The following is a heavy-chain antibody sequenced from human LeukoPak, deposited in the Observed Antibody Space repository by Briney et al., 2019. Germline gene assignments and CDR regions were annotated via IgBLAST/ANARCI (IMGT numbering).Heavy chain of an antibody. J-gene: IGHJ4*02. V-gene: IGHV3-15*01. CDR1: GLTFSGGW. Sequence: PGGSLRVSCAASGLTFSGGWMSWVRQARGKGLEWVGRIKSNSDGGATDYAAPVQGRFTISRDDSKNTRYLQMNSLKTEDKAVYYCTTDLGYCSGGSCHRARFDYWGQGTLVTVSS. CDR3: TTDLGYCSGGSCHRARFDY. D-gene: IGHD2-15*01. CDR2: IKSNSDGGAT.